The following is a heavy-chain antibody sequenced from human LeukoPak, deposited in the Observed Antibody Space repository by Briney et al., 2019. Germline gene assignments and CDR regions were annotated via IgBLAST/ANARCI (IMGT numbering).Heavy chain of an antibody. J-gene: IGHJ6*02. CDR2: FNPNSGGT. CDR3: ARASFSILWFGELFNYYGMDV. V-gene: IGHV1-2*02. D-gene: IGHD3-10*01. Sequence: ASVKVSCKASGYTFTGYYMHWVRQAPGQGLEWMGWFNPNSGGTNYAQKFQGRVTMTRDTSISTAYMELSRLRSDDTAVYYCARASFSILWFGELFNYYGMDVWGQGTTVTVSS. CDR1: GYTFTGYY.